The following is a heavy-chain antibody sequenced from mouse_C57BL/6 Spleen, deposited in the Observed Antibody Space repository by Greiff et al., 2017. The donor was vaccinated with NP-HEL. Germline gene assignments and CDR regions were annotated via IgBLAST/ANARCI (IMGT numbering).Heavy chain of an antibody. D-gene: IGHD1-1*01. Sequence: VQLQQSGPELVKPGASVKISCKASGYTFTDYYMNWVKQSHGKSLEWIGDINPNNGGTSYNQKFKGKATLTVDKSSSTAYMERRSLTSEDSAVYYCARRGSSYYFDYWGQGTTLTVSS. J-gene: IGHJ2*01. V-gene: IGHV1-26*01. CDR2: INPNNGGT. CDR1: GYTFTDYY. CDR3: ARRGSSYYFDY.